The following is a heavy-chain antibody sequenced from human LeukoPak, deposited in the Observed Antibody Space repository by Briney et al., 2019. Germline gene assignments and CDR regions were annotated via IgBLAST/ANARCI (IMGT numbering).Heavy chain of an antibody. CDR1: GYTFTSYD. D-gene: IGHD6-13*01. J-gene: IGHJ5*02. CDR2: MNPNSGNT. CDR3: ARAVIYSGRPPRGWFDP. Sequence: ASVKVSCKASGYTFTSYDINWVRQATGQGLEWMGWMNPNSGNTGYAQKFQGRVTMTRNTSISTAYMELSSLRSEDTAVYYCARAVIYSGRPPRGWFDPWGQGTLVTVSS. V-gene: IGHV1-8*01.